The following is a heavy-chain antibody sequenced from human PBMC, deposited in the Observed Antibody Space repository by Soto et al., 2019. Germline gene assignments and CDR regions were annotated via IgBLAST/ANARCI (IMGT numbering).Heavy chain of an antibody. V-gene: IGHV3-53*04. J-gene: IGHJ5*02. CDR1: GFTVSSNY. CDR3: ARLITIPFLGGSDP. Sequence: PGGSLRLSCAASGFTVSSNYMSWVRQAPGKGLEWVSVIYSGGSTYYADSVKGRFTISRHNSKNTLYLQMNSLRAEDTAVYYCARLITIPFLGGSDPWGKETLSTVSS. CDR2: IYSGGST. D-gene: IGHD3-3*01.